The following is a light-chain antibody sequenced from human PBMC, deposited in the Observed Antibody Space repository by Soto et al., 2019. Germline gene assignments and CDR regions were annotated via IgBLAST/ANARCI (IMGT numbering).Light chain of an antibody. J-gene: IGKJ2*01. CDR2: GTS. CDR1: QSVSSSS. V-gene: IGKV3-20*01. CDR3: QQYGNSRFT. Sequence: VLTQSSGPLSLSAGDRATLSCRASQSVSSSSFAWYQKKPGQAPRLLIFGTSARATGIPDRFRGSGSGTEFTLTITRLEPEDFAVYYCQQYGNSRFTFGRGTKLEIK.